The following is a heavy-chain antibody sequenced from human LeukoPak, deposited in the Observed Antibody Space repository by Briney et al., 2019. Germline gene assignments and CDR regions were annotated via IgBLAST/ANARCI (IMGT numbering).Heavy chain of an antibody. CDR3: AKDSSGWYVLEYFQH. Sequence: PGGSLRLSCAASGFTFSDYYMSWIRQAPGKGLEWVSYISSSGSTIYYADSVKGRFTISRDNAKNSLYLQMNSLRAEDTAVYYCAKDSSGWYVLEYFQHWGQGTLVTVSS. D-gene: IGHD6-19*01. CDR2: ISSSGSTI. CDR1: GFTFSDYY. V-gene: IGHV3-11*04. J-gene: IGHJ1*01.